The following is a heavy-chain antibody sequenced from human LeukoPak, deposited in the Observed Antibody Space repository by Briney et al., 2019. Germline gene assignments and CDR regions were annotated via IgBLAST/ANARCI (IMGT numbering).Heavy chain of an antibody. CDR1: GFTFSSHE. Sequence: SGGSLRLSCAAFGFTFSSHEMNWVRQAPGKGLEWVSYISDSGATIDYADSVKGRVTISRDNAKNSLYLQMNSLRAEDTAVYYCVRRFDYWGQGTLVTVSS. CDR2: ISDSGATI. CDR3: VRRFDY. J-gene: IGHJ4*02. V-gene: IGHV3-48*03.